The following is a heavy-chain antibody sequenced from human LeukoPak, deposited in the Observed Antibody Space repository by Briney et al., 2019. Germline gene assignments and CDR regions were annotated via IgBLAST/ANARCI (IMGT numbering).Heavy chain of an antibody. V-gene: IGHV4-31*03. Sequence: PSETLSLTCTVSGGSITSGPYYWTWIRQHPGEGLEWVGYIHYSGYTSYSPSLKSRLTLSMDTSNNVFSPELTSVTAADTAVYYCAREYLRAFDSWGQGALVTVSS. CDR3: AREYLRAFDS. CDR2: IHYSGYT. J-gene: IGHJ4*02. D-gene: IGHD5/OR15-5a*01. CDR1: GGSITSGPYY.